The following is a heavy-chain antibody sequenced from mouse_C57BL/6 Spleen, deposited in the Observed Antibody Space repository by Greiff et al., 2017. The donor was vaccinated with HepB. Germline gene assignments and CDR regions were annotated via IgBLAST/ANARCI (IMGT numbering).Heavy chain of an antibody. V-gene: IGHV1-64*01. D-gene: IGHD1-1*01. CDR3: ARSGITGFDY. CDR1: GYTFTSYW. Sequence: VQLQQPGAELVKPGASVKLSCKASGYTFTSYWMHWVKQRPGQGLEWIGMIHPNSGSTNYNEKFKSKATLTEDKSSSTAYMQLSSLTSEDSAVYYCARSGITGFDYWGQGTTLTVSS. CDR2: IHPNSGST. J-gene: IGHJ2*01.